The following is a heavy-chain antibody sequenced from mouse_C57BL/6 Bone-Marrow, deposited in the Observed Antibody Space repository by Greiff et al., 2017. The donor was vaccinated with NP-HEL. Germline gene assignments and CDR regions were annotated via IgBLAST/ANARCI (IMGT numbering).Heavy chain of an antibody. V-gene: IGHV5-4*01. Sequence: EVPLVESGGGLVKPGGSLKLSCAASGFTFSSYAMSWVRQTPEKRLEWVATISDGGGYTYYPANVKGRFTISTDTAKNNLYLQMSHLKSEDTAMYYCARERDYTMDYWGQGTSVTVSS. CDR1: GFTFSSYA. CDR3: ARERDYTMDY. CDR2: ISDGGGYT. J-gene: IGHJ4*01.